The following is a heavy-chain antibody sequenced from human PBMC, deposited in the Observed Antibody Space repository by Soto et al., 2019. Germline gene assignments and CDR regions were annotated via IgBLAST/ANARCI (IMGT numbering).Heavy chain of an antibody. V-gene: IGHV3-23*01. CDR3: ARRGPGTYFDY. CDR2: ISGSGDST. J-gene: IGHJ4*02. CDR1: GFTFSSYA. Sequence: EVQLLDSGGGLVQPGGSLRLSCAASGFTFSSYAMNWVRQAPGKGLEWVSVISGSGDSTYYADSVKGRFTISRDNSKNTLHLQMNSLRTEDTAVYYCARRGPGTYFDYWGQGTLVTVSS. D-gene: IGHD6-13*01.